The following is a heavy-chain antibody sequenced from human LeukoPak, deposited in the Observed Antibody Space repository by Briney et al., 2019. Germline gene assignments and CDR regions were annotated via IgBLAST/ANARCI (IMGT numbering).Heavy chain of an antibody. Sequence: ASVKVSCKASGYTFTSYGISWVRQAPGQGLEWMGWISAYNGNTNYAQKLQGRVTMTTDTSTSTAYMELRSLRSDDTAVYYCARFGASSSWGYYFDYWGQGTLVTVYS. D-gene: IGHD6-13*01. J-gene: IGHJ4*02. V-gene: IGHV1-18*01. CDR2: ISAYNGNT. CDR1: GYTFTSYG. CDR3: ARFGASSSWGYYFDY.